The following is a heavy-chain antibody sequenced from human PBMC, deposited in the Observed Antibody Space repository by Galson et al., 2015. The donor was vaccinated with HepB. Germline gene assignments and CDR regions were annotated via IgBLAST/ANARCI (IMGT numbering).Heavy chain of an antibody. Sequence: SLRLSCAASGFTFSSYAMHWVRLAPGKGLEWVAVISYDGSNKYYADSVKGRFTISRDNSKNTLCLQMNSLRAEDTAVYYCARDYASSWYFNHYYGMDVWGQGTTVTVSS. CDR1: GFTFSSYA. D-gene: IGHD6-13*01. CDR2: ISYDGSNK. V-gene: IGHV3-30*04. CDR3: ARDYASSWYFNHYYGMDV. J-gene: IGHJ6*02.